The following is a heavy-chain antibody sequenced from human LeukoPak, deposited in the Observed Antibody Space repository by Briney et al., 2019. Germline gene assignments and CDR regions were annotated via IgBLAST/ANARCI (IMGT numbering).Heavy chain of an antibody. CDR1: GYTFSGTGWY. J-gene: IGHJ4*02. V-gene: IGHV1-2*02. Sequence: GDSVKVSCNASGYTFSGTGWYLYWLRQAPGQGLECMGWIYPYTGATHYAQKFQGRVAMTRDTSISTAYMELSRLRPDDTAVYYCARDGPAQMVDFDYWGQGTLVTVSS. D-gene: IGHD3-10*01. CDR2: IYPYTGAT. CDR3: ARDGPAQMVDFDY.